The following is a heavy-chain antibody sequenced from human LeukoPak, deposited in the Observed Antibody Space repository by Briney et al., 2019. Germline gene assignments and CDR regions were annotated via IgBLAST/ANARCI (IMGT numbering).Heavy chain of an antibody. J-gene: IGHJ4*02. V-gene: IGHV4-39*07. Sequence: SETLSLTCTVSGGSISYSSYYWGWIRQPPGKGLEWIGSLYYSGSTYYNPSLKSRVTISVDTSKNQFSLKLSSVTAADTAVYYCARPLILGATFGFDYWGQGTLVTVSS. CDR2: LYYSGST. CDR1: GGSISYSSYY. D-gene: IGHD1-26*01. CDR3: ARPLILGATFGFDY.